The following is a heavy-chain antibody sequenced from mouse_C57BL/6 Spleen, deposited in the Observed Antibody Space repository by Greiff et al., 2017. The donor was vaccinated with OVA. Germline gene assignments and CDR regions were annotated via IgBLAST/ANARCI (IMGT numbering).Heavy chain of an antibody. D-gene: IGHD1-1*01. CDR1: GYTFTSYW. J-gene: IGHJ4*01. V-gene: IGHV1-59*01. CDR3: ASNYGSSEAMDY. Sequence: VQLQQPGAELVRPGTSVKLSCKASGYTFTSYWMHWVKQRPGQGLEWIGVIDPSDSYTNYNQKFKGKATLTVDTSSSTAYMQLSSLTSEDSAVYYCASNYGSSEAMDYWGQGTSVTVSS. CDR2: IDPSDSYT.